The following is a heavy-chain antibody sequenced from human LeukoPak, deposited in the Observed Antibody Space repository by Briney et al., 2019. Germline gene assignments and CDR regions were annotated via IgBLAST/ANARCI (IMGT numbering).Heavy chain of an antibody. V-gene: IGHV1-3*03. CDR1: GYTFTSYA. Sequence: ASVKVSCKASGYTFTSYAMHWVRQAPGQRLEWMGWINAGNGNTKYSQEFQGRVTITRDTSASTAYMELSSLRSEDMAVYYCARGRITTFGVVMGNAFDIWGQGTMVTVSS. CDR2: INAGNGNT. CDR3: ARGRITTFGVVMGNAFDI. J-gene: IGHJ3*02. D-gene: IGHD3-3*01.